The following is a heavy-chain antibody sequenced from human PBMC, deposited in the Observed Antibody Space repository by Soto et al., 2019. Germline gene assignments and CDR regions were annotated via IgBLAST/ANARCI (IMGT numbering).Heavy chain of an antibody. V-gene: IGHV3-23*01. CDR1: GFTFSSYS. J-gene: IGHJ4*02. Sequence: GGSLRLSCAASGFTFSSYSMSWGRQAPGKGLEWVSAITVSGGSTYYADSVKGRFTISRDNSKNTLYLQMNSLRAEDTAVYYCAKEGDLIGYNYGSCFDYWGQGTLVTVSS. CDR2: ITVSGGST. CDR3: AKEGDLIGYNYGSCFDY. D-gene: IGHD5-18*01.